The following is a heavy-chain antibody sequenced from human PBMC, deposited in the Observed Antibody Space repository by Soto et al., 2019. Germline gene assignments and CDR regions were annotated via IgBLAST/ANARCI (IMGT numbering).Heavy chain of an antibody. D-gene: IGHD1-26*01. CDR3: ARDGSGSTHQFDY. CDR2: ISSTTNYI. Sequence: GGSLRLSCAASGFTFTRYSMNWVRQAPGKGLEWVSSISSTTNYIYYADSMKGRFTVSRDNAKNPVYLEMNSLRAEDTAEYYCARDGSGSTHQFDYWGQGTLVTVSS. CDR1: GFTFTRYS. V-gene: IGHV3-21*01. J-gene: IGHJ4*02.